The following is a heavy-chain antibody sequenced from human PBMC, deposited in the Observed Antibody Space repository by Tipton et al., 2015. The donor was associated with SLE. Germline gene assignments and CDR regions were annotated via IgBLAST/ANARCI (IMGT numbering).Heavy chain of an antibody. CDR3: ARGANWGSGDAFDV. CDR2: SNPNNGGT. J-gene: IGHJ3*01. Sequence: QLVQSGAEVKKSGASVKVSCKTSGYIFSDYYMHWVRQAPGQGLEWMGRSNPNNGGTDYAQKFQGRITMTRDASISTAYMELSRLTSDDTAVYYCARGANWGSGDAFDVWGQGTVVTVSS. V-gene: IGHV1-2*06. CDR1: GYIFSDYY. D-gene: IGHD7-27*01.